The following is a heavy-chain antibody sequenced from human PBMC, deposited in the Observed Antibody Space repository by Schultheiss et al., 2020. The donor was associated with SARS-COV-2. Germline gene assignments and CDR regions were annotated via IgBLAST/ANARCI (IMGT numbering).Heavy chain of an antibody. J-gene: IGHJ3*02. CDR2: IYYSGST. Sequence: SSTCTVSGGSISSYYWSWIRQPPGKGLEWIGYIYYSGSTNYNPSLKSRVTISVDTSKNQFSLKLSSVTAADTAVYYCAKSGRTVTSAFDIWGQGTMVTVSS. CDR3: AKSGRTVTSAFDI. D-gene: IGHD4-17*01. CDR1: GGSISSYY. V-gene: IGHV4-59*01.